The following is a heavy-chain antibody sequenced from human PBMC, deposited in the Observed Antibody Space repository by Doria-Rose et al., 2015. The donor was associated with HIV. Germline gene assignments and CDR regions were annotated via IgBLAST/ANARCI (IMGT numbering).Heavy chain of an antibody. V-gene: IGHV4-34*01. D-gene: IGHD6-25*01. CDR1: SGSFSGYY. Sequence: QVQLQQWGAGLLEPSETLSLTCAVYSGSFSGYYWSWIRQPPGKGLEWIGEISDSGSTNYNPSLKSRVTMSVDTSKNQFSLKLDSVTAADTAVYYCARGRTSKRPDHWSQGILVTV. CDR3: ARGRTSKRPDH. J-gene: IGHJ4*02. CDR2: ISDSGST.